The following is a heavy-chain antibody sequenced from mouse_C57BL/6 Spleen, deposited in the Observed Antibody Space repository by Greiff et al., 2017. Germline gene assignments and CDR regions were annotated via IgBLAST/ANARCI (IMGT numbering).Heavy chain of an antibody. J-gene: IGHJ1*03. CDR1: GFSLTSYG. Sequence: VKLEESGPGLVQPSQSLSITCTVSGFSLTSYGVHWVRQSPGKGLEWLGVIWSGGSTDYNAAFISRLSISKDNSKSQVFFKMNSLQADDTAIYYCARGPVTTVVATGYFDVWGTGTTVTVSS. CDR3: ARGPVTTVVATGYFDV. V-gene: IGHV2-2*01. CDR2: IWSGGST. D-gene: IGHD1-1*01.